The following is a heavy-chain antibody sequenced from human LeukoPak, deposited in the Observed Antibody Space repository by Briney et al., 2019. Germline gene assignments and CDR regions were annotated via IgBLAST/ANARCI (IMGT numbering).Heavy chain of an antibody. J-gene: IGHJ4*02. CDR3: ARDGDYGGNCRFDY. CDR1: GFTFSSYW. D-gene: IGHD4-23*01. V-gene: IGHV3-7*01. Sequence: PGGSLRLSCAASGFTFSSYWMSWVRQAPGKGLEWVANIKQDGSEKYYVDSVKGRFTISRDNAKNSLYLQMNSLRAGDTAVYYCARDGDYGGNCRFDYWGQGTLVTVSS. CDR2: IKQDGSEK.